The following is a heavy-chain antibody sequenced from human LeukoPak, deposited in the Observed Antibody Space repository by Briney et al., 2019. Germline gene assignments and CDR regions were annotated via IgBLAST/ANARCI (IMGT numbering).Heavy chain of an antibody. Sequence: GGSLRLSCAASVFTFSSYSMNWVCQAPGKGLEWVSYISNSNSTIYYSDSVKGRFTISRDNAKNSLYLQMNSLRAEDTAVYYCARGTGTTGLGFWGQGTLVTVSS. CDR1: VFTFSSYS. D-gene: IGHD1-1*01. J-gene: IGHJ4*02. V-gene: IGHV3-48*04. CDR2: ISNSNSTI. CDR3: ARGTGTTGLGF.